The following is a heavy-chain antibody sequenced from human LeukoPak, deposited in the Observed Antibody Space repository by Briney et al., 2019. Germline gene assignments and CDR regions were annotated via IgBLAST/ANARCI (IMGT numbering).Heavy chain of an antibody. J-gene: IGHJ4*02. CDR2: IYYSGST. D-gene: IGHD3-22*01. Sequence: SETLSLTCTVSGGYIRSGGEYWSWIRQHPGKGLEWIGSIYYSGSTNYNPSLESRVTISVDTSKNQFSLRLSSVTAADTAVYYCARIPGDYYDTQGDYWGQGTLVIVSS. CDR3: ARIPGDYYDTQGDY. CDR1: GGYIRSGGEY. V-gene: IGHV4-31*03.